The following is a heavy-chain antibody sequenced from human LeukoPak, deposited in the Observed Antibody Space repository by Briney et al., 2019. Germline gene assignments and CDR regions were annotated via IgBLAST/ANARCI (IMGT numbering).Heavy chain of an antibody. Sequence: ASVKVSCKASGYTFTSYDINWVRQATGQGLEWMGWMNPNSGNTGYAQKFQGRVTMTRNTPISTAYMELSSLRSEDTAVYYCARGGGFYYDSSGSNWFDPWGQGTLVTVSS. D-gene: IGHD3-22*01. V-gene: IGHV1-8*01. CDR2: MNPNSGNT. CDR1: GYTFTSYD. J-gene: IGHJ5*02. CDR3: ARGGGFYYDSSGSNWFDP.